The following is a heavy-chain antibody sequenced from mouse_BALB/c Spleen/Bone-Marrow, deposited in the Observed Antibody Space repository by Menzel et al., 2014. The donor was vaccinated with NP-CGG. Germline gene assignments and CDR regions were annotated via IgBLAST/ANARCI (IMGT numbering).Heavy chain of an antibody. CDR1: GYTFTSYW. J-gene: IGHJ4*01. CDR2: INPSTGYT. CDR3: VRSTGAMDY. Sequence: QVQLQQSGAELAKPGASVKMSCKASGYTFTSYWMHWVKQRPGQGLEWIGYINPSTGYTEYSQKFKDKATLTADKSSSTAYMQLSSLTSEDSAVYYCVRSTGAMDYWGQGTSVTGSS. D-gene: IGHD3-2*01. V-gene: IGHV1-7*01.